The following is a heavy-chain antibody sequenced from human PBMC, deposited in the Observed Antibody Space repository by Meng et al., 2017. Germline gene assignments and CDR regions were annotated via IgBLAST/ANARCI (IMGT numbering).Heavy chain of an antibody. J-gene: IGHJ4*02. CDR2: IRSKAYGGTT. CDR1: GFTFGDYA. V-gene: IGHV3-49*04. Sequence: SLKISCTASGFTFGDYAMSWVRQAPGKGLEWVGFIRSKAYGGTTEYAASVKGRFTISRDDSKSIAYLQMNSLKTEDTAVYYCIGSRVLRYFDWLAPFDYWGQGTLVTVSS. D-gene: IGHD3-9*01. CDR3: IGSRVLRYFDWLAPFDY.